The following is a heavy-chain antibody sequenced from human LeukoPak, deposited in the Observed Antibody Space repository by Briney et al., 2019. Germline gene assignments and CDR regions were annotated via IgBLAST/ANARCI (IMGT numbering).Heavy chain of an antibody. CDR1: EFTFSTYG. D-gene: IGHD6-13*01. CDR3: AKDRYSGLNTIDY. CDR2: ISYDGSYK. J-gene: IGHJ4*02. Sequence: GGSLRLSCAASEFTFSTYGMHWVHQAPGKGLEWVAVISYDGSYKFYADSVKGRFTISRDNSKSTLYLQMNSLRAEDTAVYYCAKDRYSGLNTIDYWGQGTLVTVSS. V-gene: IGHV3-30*18.